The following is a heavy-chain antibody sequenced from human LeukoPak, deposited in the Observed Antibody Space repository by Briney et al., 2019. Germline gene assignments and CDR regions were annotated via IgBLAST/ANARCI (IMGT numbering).Heavy chain of an antibody. CDR2: IIPIFGTA. V-gene: IGHV1-69*05. J-gene: IGHJ3*02. CDR1: GGTFSSYA. CDR3: ARDLRRRYCSSTSCPNDAFDI. Sequence: GASVKVSCKASGGTFSSYAISSVRQAPGQGLEWMGGIIPIFGTANYAQKFQGRVTITTDESTSTAYMELSSLRSEDTAVYYCARDLRRRYCSSTSCPNDAFDIWGQGTMVTVSS. D-gene: IGHD2-2*01.